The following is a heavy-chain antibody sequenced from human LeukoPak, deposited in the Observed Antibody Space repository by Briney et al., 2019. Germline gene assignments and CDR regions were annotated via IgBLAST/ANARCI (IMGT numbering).Heavy chain of an antibody. D-gene: IGHD3-22*01. CDR1: GGTFSSYA. CDR2: IIPILGIA. Sequence: SVKVSCKASGGTFSSYAISWVRQAPGQGLEWMGRIIPILGIANYAQNLQGRVTMTTDTSTRTAYMDLRSLRSDDTAVYYCARGLRGYYDTGGYTWDAFDIWGQGTMVTVSS. CDR3: ARGLRGYYDTGGYTWDAFDI. J-gene: IGHJ3*02. V-gene: IGHV1-69*04.